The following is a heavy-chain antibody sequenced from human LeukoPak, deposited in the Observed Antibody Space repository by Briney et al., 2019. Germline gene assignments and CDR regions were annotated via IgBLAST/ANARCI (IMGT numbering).Heavy chain of an antibody. J-gene: IGHJ6*02. CDR3: ARDIAAADPERIYYYYGMDV. V-gene: IGHV3-11*01. Sequence: GGSLRLSCAASGFTFSDYYMSWIRQAPGKGLEWVSYISSSGIFIYYADSVKGRFTISRDNAKNSLYLQMNSLRAEDTAVYYCARDIAAADPERIYYYYGMDVWGQGTTVTVSS. D-gene: IGHD6-13*01. CDR1: GFTFSDYY. CDR2: ISSSGIFI.